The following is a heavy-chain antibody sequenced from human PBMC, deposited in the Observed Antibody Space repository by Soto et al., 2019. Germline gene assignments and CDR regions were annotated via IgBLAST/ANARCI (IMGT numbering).Heavy chain of an antibody. J-gene: IGHJ2*01. CDR2: IYYTGST. CDR3: ARSMDYWYFDL. Sequence: KPSETLSLTCTVSGGSIRSYYWSWIRQPPGKGLGWIGYIYYTGSTNYNPSLKSRVTISVDTSKNQFSLKLRSVTAADTAVYYCARSMDYWYFDLWGRGTLVTV. CDR1: GGSIRSYY. V-gene: IGHV4-59*01. D-gene: IGHD3-10*01.